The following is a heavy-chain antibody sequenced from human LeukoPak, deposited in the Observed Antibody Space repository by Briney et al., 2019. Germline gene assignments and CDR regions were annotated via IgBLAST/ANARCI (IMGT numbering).Heavy chain of an antibody. CDR2: ISSSSSYT. J-gene: IGHJ4*02. CDR3: ASGSGYMP. D-gene: IGHD3-22*01. CDR1: GFTFSDYQ. Sequence: PGGSLRLSCAASGFTFSDYQMSWICQAPGKGLEWVSYISSSSSYTYYADSVKGRFTISRDNAKNSLCLQMNSLRAEDTAVYYCASGSGYMPGGQGTLVTVSS. V-gene: IGHV3-11*03.